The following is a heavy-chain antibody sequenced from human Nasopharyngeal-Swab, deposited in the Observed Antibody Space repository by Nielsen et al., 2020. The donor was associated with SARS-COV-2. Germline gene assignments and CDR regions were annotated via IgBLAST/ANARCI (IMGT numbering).Heavy chain of an antibody. D-gene: IGHD1-26*01. J-gene: IGHJ4*02. V-gene: IGHV3-30*18. CDR2: ISYDGSYK. Sequence: GESLKISCAASGFSFSGYGIHWVCQAPGKGLEWVAVISYDGSYKYYADSVKGRFTISRDNSKNTLSLQMNSLRVEDTAVYYCAKSGSGSHYSSSDYWGQGTLLIVSS. CDR3: AKSGSGSHYSSSDY. CDR1: GFSFSGYG.